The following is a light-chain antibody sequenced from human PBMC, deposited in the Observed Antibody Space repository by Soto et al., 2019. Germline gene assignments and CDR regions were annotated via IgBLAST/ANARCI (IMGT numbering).Light chain of an antibody. CDR1: SSDVGSYNL. J-gene: IGLJ3*02. CDR3: CSYAAV. CDR2: EGN. Sequence: QSALTQPASVSGSPGQSITISCTGTSSDVGSYNLVSWYQQHPGKAPKLMIYEGNKRPSGVSNRFSGSKSGNTASLTISGLQAEDEADYYCCSYAAVFGGGTQLTVL. V-gene: IGLV2-23*01.